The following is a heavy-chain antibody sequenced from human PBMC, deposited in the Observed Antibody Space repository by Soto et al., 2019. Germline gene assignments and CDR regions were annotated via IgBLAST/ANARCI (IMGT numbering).Heavy chain of an antibody. CDR1: GGTFSSYA. Sequence: QVQLVQSGAEVKKPGSSVKVSCKASGGTFSSYAISWVRQAPGQGLEWMGRIIPIFGTANYAQKFQGRVTITADESTSTAYMELSSLRSEDTAVYYCAREVQYCGGDCYSGYDYWGQGTLVTVSS. V-gene: IGHV1-69*18. CDR3: AREVQYCGGDCYSGYDY. CDR2: IIPIFGTA. J-gene: IGHJ4*02. D-gene: IGHD2-21*02.